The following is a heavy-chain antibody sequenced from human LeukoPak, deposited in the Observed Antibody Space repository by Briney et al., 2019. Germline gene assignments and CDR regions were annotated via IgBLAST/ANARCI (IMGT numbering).Heavy chain of an antibody. CDR3: AREFGSGNYDAFDI. Sequence: GASVKVSCKASGYTFTSYDINWVRQATGQGLEWMGWMNPNSGNTGYAQKFQGRVTITRNTSISTAYMELSSLRSEDTAVYYCAREFGSGNYDAFDIWGQGTMVTVSS. CDR2: MNPNSGNT. D-gene: IGHD3-10*01. V-gene: IGHV1-8*03. CDR1: GYTFTSYD. J-gene: IGHJ3*02.